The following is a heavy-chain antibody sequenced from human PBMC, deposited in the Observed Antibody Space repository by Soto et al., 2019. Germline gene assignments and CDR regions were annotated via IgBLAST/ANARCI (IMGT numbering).Heavy chain of an antibody. Sequence: ASVKVSCKASGYTFTSYGISWVRQAPGQGLEWMGWISAYNGNTNYAQKLQGRVTMTRDTSTSTVYMELSSLRSEDTAVYYCASTLYNWNYLSAFDIWGQGTMVTVSS. CDR1: GYTFTSYG. J-gene: IGHJ3*02. CDR2: ISAYNGNT. CDR3: ASTLYNWNYLSAFDI. D-gene: IGHD1-7*01. V-gene: IGHV1-18*01.